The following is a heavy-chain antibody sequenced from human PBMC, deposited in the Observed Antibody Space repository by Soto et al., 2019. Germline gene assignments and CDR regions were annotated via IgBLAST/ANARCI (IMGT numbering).Heavy chain of an antibody. CDR3: ARASGWYMSDY. Sequence: QVQLVQSGAEEKKPGASVKVSCKASGYTFTSYAMQWVRQAPGQRLEWMGWINAGNGNTKYSQKFQGRVTITRDTSASTAYMELSSLRSEDTAVYYCARASGWYMSDYWGQGTLVTVSS. CDR1: GYTFTSYA. CDR2: INAGNGNT. V-gene: IGHV1-3*05. D-gene: IGHD6-19*01. J-gene: IGHJ4*02.